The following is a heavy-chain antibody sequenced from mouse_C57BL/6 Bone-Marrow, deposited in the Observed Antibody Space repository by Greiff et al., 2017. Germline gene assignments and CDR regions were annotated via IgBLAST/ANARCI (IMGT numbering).Heavy chain of an antibody. CDR2: IYPRDGST. CDR1: GYTFTSYD. Sequence: LVESGPELVKPGASVKLSCKASGYTFTSYDINWVKQRPGQGLEWIGWIYPRDGSTKDNEKFKGKATLTVDTSSSTAYMELHSLTSEDSAVYFCARPSTGTWFAYWGQGTLVTVSA. V-gene: IGHV1-85*01. CDR3: ARPSTGTWFAY. D-gene: IGHD4-1*02. J-gene: IGHJ3*01.